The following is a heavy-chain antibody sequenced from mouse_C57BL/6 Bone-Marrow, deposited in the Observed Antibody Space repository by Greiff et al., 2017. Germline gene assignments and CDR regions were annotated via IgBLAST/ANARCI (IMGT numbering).Heavy chain of an antibody. D-gene: IGHD2-3*01. CDR1: GFNIKDDY. CDR2: IDPENGDT. V-gene: IGHV14-4*01. J-gene: IGHJ3*01. Sequence: EVQLQQSGAELVRPGASVKLSCTASGFNIKDDYMHWVKQRPDQGLEWIGWIDPENGDTEYASKFQGKATITADTSANTAYLQLSSLTSEDTAVYYCTSYDGYAFAYWGQGTLVTVSA. CDR3: TSYDGYAFAY.